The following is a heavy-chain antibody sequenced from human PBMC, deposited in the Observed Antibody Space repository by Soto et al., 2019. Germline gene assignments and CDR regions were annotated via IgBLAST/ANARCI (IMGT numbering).Heavy chain of an antibody. CDR3: ARGGTYYYDSSGYRGSFDF. D-gene: IGHD3-22*01. Sequence: QVQLVQSGAEVKKPGASVKVSCKASGYTFTSYYMHWVRQSPGQGLEWMGIINPSGGSTSYAQKFQGRVTMTRDTSTSTVYMELSSLRSEDTAVYYCARGGTYYYDSSGYRGSFDFWGRGTLVTVSS. J-gene: IGHJ2*01. CDR2: INPSGGST. CDR1: GYTFTSYY. V-gene: IGHV1-46*03.